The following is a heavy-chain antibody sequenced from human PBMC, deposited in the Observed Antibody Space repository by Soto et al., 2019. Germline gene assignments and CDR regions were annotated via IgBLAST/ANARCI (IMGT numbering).Heavy chain of an antibody. J-gene: IGHJ5*02. Sequence: QVQLVQSGAEVKKPGASVKVSCKASGYTFTSYYMHWVRQAPGQGLEWMGIINPSGGSTSYAQKFKGRVTMTRDTSTSTVYMELSSLRSEDTAVYYCARDGMTTVTRTYNWFDPWGQGTLVTVSS. CDR1: GYTFTSYY. CDR3: ARDGMTTVTRTYNWFDP. D-gene: IGHD4-17*01. CDR2: INPSGGST. V-gene: IGHV1-46*01.